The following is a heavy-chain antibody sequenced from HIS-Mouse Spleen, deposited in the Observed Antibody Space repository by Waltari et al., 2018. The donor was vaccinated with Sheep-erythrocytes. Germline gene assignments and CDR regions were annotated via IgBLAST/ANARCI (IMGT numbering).Heavy chain of an antibody. CDR2: IYYSGST. D-gene: IGHD5-18*01. Sequence: QLQLQESGPGLVKPSETLSLTCTVSGGSLSSSSYYWGWIRQPPGKGLEWIGSIYYSGSTYYNPSLKSRVTISVDTSKNQFSLKLSSVTAADTAVYYCARHKDTAMVHFDYWGQGTLVTVSS. CDR3: ARHKDTAMVHFDY. CDR1: GGSLSSSSYY. J-gene: IGHJ4*02. V-gene: IGHV4-39*01.